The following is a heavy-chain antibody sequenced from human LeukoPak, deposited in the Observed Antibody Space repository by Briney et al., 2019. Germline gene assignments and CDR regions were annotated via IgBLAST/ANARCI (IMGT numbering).Heavy chain of an antibody. CDR1: GFTFSSYA. V-gene: IGHV3-23*01. D-gene: IGHD2-2*01. CDR3: AKTPRYCSSASCSILYGMDV. J-gene: IGHJ6*02. CDR2: ISGSGGNT. Sequence: GGSLRLSCAASGFTFSSYAMSWVRQAPGKGLEWVSTISGSGGNTYYADSVKGRFTISRDNSKNTLYLQMNSLRAEDMAVYYCAKTPRYCSSASCSILYGMDVWGQGTTVTVPS.